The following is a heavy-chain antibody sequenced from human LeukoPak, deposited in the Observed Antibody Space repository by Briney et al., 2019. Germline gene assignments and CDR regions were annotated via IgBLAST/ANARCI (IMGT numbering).Heavy chain of an antibody. CDR2: INHSGST. V-gene: IGHV4-34*01. J-gene: IGHJ4*02. CDR3: ARGTMVRGPLGY. D-gene: IGHD3-10*01. CDR1: GGSFSGYY. Sequence: SETLSLTCAVYGGSFSGYYWSWIRQPPGKGLEWIGEINHSGSTNYNPSLKSRVTISVDTSKNQFSLKPSSVTAADTAVYYCARGTMVRGPLGYWGQGTLVTVSS.